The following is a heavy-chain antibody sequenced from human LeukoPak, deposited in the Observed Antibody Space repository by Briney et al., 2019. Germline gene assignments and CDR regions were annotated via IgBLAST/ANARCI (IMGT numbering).Heavy chain of an antibody. J-gene: IGHJ6*02. CDR3: ASNRSPGGHYYYYYGMDV. Sequence: GGSLRLSCAASGFTFSSYSMNWVRQAPGKGLEWVSSISSSSSYIYYADSVKGRFTISRDNAKNSLYLQMNSLRAEDTAVYYCASNRSPGGHYYYYYGMDVWGQGTTVTVSS. CDR2: ISSSSSYI. V-gene: IGHV3-21*01. D-gene: IGHD2/OR15-2a*01. CDR1: GFTFSSYS.